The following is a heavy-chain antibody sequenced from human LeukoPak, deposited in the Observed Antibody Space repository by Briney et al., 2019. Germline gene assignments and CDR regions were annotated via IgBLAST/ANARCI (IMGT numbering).Heavy chain of an antibody. D-gene: IGHD3-9*01. J-gene: IGHJ6*02. V-gene: IGHV3-48*02. CDR2: ISSSSSTI. CDR3: ARDRALTVLDYYYGMDV. Sequence: GGSLRLSCAASGFTFSSYSMNWVRQAPGKGLEWVSYISSSSSTIYYADSVMGRFTISRDNAKNSLYLQMNSLRDEDTAVYYCARDRALTVLDYYYGMDVWGQGTTVTVSS. CDR1: GFTFSSYS.